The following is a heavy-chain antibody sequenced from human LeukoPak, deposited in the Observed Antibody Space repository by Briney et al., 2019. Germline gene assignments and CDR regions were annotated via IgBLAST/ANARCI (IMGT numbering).Heavy chain of an antibody. Sequence: GGSLRLSCAASGFTFSSYSMNWVRQAPGKGLEWVSSISSSSSYIYYADSVKGRFTISRDNAKNSLYLQMNSLRAEDTAVYYCARGRGYCSGGSCYPGFDPWGQGTLVTVSS. D-gene: IGHD2-15*01. CDR1: GFTFSSYS. V-gene: IGHV3-21*01. CDR3: ARGRGYCSGGSCYPGFDP. CDR2: ISSSSSYI. J-gene: IGHJ5*02.